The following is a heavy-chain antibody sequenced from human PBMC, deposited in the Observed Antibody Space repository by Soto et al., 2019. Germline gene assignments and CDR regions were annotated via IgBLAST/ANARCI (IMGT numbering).Heavy chain of an antibody. Sequence: ASETLSLTCAVSGGSISSSNWWSWVRQPPGKGLEWIGEIYHSGSTNYNPSLKSRVTISVDKSKNQFSLKLSSVTAADTAVYYCARTSISAAAGTVDYWGQGTLVTVSS. CDR3: ARTSISAAAGTVDY. CDR2: IYHSGST. D-gene: IGHD6-13*01. CDR1: GGSISSSNW. V-gene: IGHV4-4*02. J-gene: IGHJ4*02.